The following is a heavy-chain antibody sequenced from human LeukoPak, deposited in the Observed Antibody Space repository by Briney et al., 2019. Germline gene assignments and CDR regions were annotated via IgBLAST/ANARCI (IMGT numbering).Heavy chain of an antibody. CDR2: IYYSGST. Sequence: SETLSLTCTVSGGSISSYYWSWIRQPPGKGREWIGYIYYSGSTNYNPSLKSRVTISVDTSKNQFSLKLSSVTAADTAVYYCARHSDYYDAFDIWGQGTMVTVSS. D-gene: IGHD3-10*01. CDR3: ARHSDYYDAFDI. J-gene: IGHJ3*02. CDR1: GGSISSYY. V-gene: IGHV4-59*08.